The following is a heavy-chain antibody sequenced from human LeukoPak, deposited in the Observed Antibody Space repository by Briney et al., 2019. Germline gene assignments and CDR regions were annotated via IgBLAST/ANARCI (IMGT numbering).Heavy chain of an antibody. V-gene: IGHV3-23*01. CDR2: ISGTGGGT. Sequence: GGSLRLSCAASGFTFSSYGMTWVRQAPGKGLEWVSSISGTGGGTYYADSAKGRFTISRDNSKNTLYLQMNSLRAEDTAVYYCAKDRPYSSSRYGAGDYWGQGTLVTVSS. CDR1: GFTFSSYG. J-gene: IGHJ4*02. CDR3: AKDRPYSSSRYGAGDY. D-gene: IGHD6-13*01.